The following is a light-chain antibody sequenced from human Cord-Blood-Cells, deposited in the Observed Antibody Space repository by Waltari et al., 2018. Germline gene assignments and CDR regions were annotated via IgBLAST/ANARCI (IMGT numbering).Light chain of an antibody. CDR3: QQRSNWPLT. J-gene: IGKJ4*01. CDR1: QSVSSY. CDR2: DAS. Sequence: EIVLTQSPATQSLSPGERATLPCRASQSVSSYLAWYQQKPGQAPRLLIYDASNRATGIPARFSGSGSGTDFTLTISSLEPEDFAVYYCQQRSNWPLTFGGGTKVEIK. V-gene: IGKV3-11*01.